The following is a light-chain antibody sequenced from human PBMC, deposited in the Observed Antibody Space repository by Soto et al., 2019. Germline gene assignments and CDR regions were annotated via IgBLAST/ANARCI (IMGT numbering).Light chain of an antibody. J-gene: IGKJ5*01. CDR3: HQYGSSPLIT. Sequence: EIVLTQSPGTLSLSPGERATLSCRANQSVSSSYLAWYQQKPGQAPRLLIYGASSRATGIPDRFSGSGSGTDFTLTISRLEPEDFAVYYCHQYGSSPLITFGQGTRLEIK. V-gene: IGKV3-20*01. CDR2: GAS. CDR1: QSVSSSY.